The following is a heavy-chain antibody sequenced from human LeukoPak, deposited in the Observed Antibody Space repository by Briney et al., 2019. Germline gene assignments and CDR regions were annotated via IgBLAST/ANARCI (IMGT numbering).Heavy chain of an antibody. Sequence: ASVKVSCKASGSTFTGYYMHWVRQAPGQGLEWMGRINPNSGGANYAQKFQGRVTMTRDTSISTAYMELSRLRSDDTAVYYCARLRAPVAATAVDAFDIWGQGTMVTVSS. CDR2: INPNSGGA. D-gene: IGHD2-15*01. J-gene: IGHJ3*02. CDR1: GSTFTGYY. CDR3: ARLRAPVAATAVDAFDI. V-gene: IGHV1-2*06.